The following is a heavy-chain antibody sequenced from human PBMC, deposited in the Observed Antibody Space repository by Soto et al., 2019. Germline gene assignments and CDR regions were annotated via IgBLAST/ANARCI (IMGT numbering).Heavy chain of an antibody. V-gene: IGHV1-18*01. CDR2: ISAYNGNT. CDR3: ARGPPTTAMALKYYYYYMDV. D-gene: IGHD5-18*01. CDR1: GYTFTSYG. J-gene: IGHJ6*03. Sequence: ASVKVSCKASGYTFTSYGISWVRQAPGQGLEWMGWISAYNGNTNYAQKLQGRVTMTTDTSTSTAYMELRSLRSDDTAVYYCARGPPTTAMALKYYYYYMDVWGKGTTVTVPS.